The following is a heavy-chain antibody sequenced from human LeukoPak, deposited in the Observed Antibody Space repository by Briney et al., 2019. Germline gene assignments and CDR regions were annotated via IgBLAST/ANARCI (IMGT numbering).Heavy chain of an antibody. D-gene: IGHD6-19*01. J-gene: IGHJ5*02. Sequence: EASVKVSCKASGYTFSHYSMHWVRQAPGQRLEWMGWINAANDNTEYLQKLQGRVTISRDTSASTAYMELSSLKPEDTAVYYCAREVDSGWYGFGPWGQGTLVTVSS. V-gene: IGHV1-3*01. CDR1: GYTFSHYS. CDR2: INAANDNT. CDR3: AREVDSGWYGFGP.